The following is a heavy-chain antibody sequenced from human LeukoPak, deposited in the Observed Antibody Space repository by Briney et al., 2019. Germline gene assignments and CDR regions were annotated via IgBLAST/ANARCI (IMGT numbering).Heavy chain of an antibody. Sequence: GASVKVSCKASGGTFSSYAISWVRQAPGQGLEWMGGIIPIFGTANYAQKFQGRVTITADESTSTAYMELSSLRSEDTAVYYCARAVAGTPNFGFYYYYYHMDVWGKGTTVTVSS. D-gene: IGHD6-19*01. V-gene: IGHV1-69*13. J-gene: IGHJ6*03. CDR1: GGTFSSYA. CDR3: ARAVAGTPNFGFYYYYYHMDV. CDR2: IIPIFGTA.